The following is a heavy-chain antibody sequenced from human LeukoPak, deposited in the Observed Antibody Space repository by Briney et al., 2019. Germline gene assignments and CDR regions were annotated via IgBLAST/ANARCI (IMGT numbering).Heavy chain of an antibody. CDR3: ATAPPTSGIHYDFWSGLGLSYYYYMDV. V-gene: IGHV1-24*01. CDR1: VSTLTELS. Sequence: ASVKVSCKLSVSTLTELSMHWVRQAPGKGLEWMGGFDPEDGETIYAQKFQGRVTMTEDTSTDTAYMELSSLRSEDTAVYYCATAPPTSGIHYDFWSGLGLSYYYYMDVWGKGTTVTVSS. D-gene: IGHD3-3*01. J-gene: IGHJ6*03. CDR2: FDPEDGET.